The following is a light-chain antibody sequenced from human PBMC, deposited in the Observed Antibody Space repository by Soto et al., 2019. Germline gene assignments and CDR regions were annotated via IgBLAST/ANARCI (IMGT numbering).Light chain of an antibody. CDR2: EVS. Sequence: QSALTQPASVSGSPGQSITISCTGTSSDIGSYNYVSWYQQYPDKAPKLMLYEVSNRPSGVSNRFSGSKSGNTASLTISGLQAGDEADYYCSSYRSNTFVVFGGGTQLTVL. J-gene: IGLJ2*01. CDR1: SSDIGSYNY. CDR3: SSYRSNTFVV. V-gene: IGLV2-14*01.